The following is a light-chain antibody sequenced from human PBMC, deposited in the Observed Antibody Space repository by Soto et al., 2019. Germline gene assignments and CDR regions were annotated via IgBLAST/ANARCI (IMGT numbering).Light chain of an antibody. Sequence: EIVLTQSPGTLSLSPGERATLSCRASQSVTNSYLAWYQQKPGQAPRLFIYDASRRATGIPDRFNGSGSGTDFTLTISRLQPEDFAVYYCQQYGRSLTFGGGTKVEIK. CDR3: QQYGRSLT. CDR1: QSVTNSY. J-gene: IGKJ4*01. CDR2: DAS. V-gene: IGKV3-20*01.